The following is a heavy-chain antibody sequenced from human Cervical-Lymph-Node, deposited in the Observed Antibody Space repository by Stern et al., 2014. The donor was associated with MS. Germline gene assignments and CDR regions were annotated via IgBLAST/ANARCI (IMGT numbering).Heavy chain of an antibody. CDR2: IIPFVGTA. CDR3: ARGAGDNWFDP. Sequence: QEQLVESGADVKKPGSSVRVSCKTSGGISWLRQAPGQGLEWMGGIIPFVGTANYAQTFQGRLTITPDTSTNTTYMELSSLRSDDTAVYYCARGAGDNWFDPWGQGTLVSVSS. CDR1: GG. D-gene: IGHD3-10*01. J-gene: IGHJ5*02. V-gene: IGHV1-69*06.